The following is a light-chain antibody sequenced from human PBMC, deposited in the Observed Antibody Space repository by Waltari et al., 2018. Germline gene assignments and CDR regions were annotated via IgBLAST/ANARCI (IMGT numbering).Light chain of an antibody. CDR1: RSHLGAAYD. CDR2: ANS. J-gene: IGLJ2*01. V-gene: IGLV1-40*01. Sequence: QSVLTQPPSVSGAPGQRVTISCTGSRSHLGAAYDVHWSQQLPGTAPQILSYANSNRPSGVPDRFSGSKSGTSASLAITGLQAEDEAVYYCQSFDSSLSGVVFGGGTKLTVL. CDR3: QSFDSSLSGVV.